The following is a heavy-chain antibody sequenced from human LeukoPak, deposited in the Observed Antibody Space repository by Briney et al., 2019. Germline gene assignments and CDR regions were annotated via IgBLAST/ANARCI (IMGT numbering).Heavy chain of an antibody. V-gene: IGHV3-21*01. Sequence: GGSLRLSCAASGFTFSSYSMNWVRQAPGKGLEWVSSISSSSSYIYYADSVKGRFTISRDNAKNSLYLQMSSLRAEDTAVYYCARSSDYGDYEDFDYWGQGTLVTASS. CDR1: GFTFSSYS. D-gene: IGHD4-17*01. CDR3: ARSSDYGDYEDFDY. CDR2: ISSSSSYI. J-gene: IGHJ4*02.